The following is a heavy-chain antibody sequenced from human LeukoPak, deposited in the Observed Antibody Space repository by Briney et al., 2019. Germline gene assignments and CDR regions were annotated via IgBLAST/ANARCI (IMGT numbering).Heavy chain of an antibody. V-gene: IGHV3-7*01. J-gene: IGHJ4*02. CDR3: ARSGYYSYYFEF. CDR2: IKQDGSEK. D-gene: IGHD3-22*01. CDR1: GFTFRTFW. Sequence: PGGSLRLSCATSGFTFRTFWMTWVRHVPGRGLEWVANIKQDGSEKNYVDSVRGRFTIYRDNTQNSLHLQMNSLRVEDTATYYCARSGYYSYYFEFWGQGTLVTVSS.